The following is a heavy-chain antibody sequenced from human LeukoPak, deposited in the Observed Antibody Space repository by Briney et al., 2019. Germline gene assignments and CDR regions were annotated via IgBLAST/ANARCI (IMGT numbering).Heavy chain of an antibody. CDR3: ACLWFGEFIDAFDI. D-gene: IGHD3-10*01. V-gene: IGHV3-30*02. Sequence: PGGSLRLSCAASGFTFSSYGMHWVRQAPGKGLEWVAFIRYDGSNKYYADSVKGRFTISRDNSKNTLYLQMNSLRAEDTAVYYCACLWFGEFIDAFDIWGQGTMVTVSS. CDR1: GFTFSSYG. CDR2: IRYDGSNK. J-gene: IGHJ3*02.